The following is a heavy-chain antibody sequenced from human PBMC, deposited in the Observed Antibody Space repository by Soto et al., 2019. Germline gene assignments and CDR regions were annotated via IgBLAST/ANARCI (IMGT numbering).Heavy chain of an antibody. Sequence: GGSLRLSCAVPGGIFHGYGMHWVRQAPGKGLEWVAIIRFDGSNEEYADSVKGRFTISRDNSKITLYLQMNTLGAEDTAVYYCARDGIGGTVFRGYLDYWGRGTVVTVSS. D-gene: IGHD1-7*01. CDR2: IRFDGSNE. CDR3: ARDGIGGTVFRGYLDY. J-gene: IGHJ4*02. CDR1: GGIFHGYG. V-gene: IGHV3-33*01.